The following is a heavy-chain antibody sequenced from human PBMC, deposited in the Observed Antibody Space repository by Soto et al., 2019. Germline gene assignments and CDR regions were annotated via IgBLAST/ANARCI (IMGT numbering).Heavy chain of an antibody. CDR1: VLTFSSYA. J-gene: IGHJ6*02. Sequence: VGSLRLSCAASVLTFSSYAMHCVRQSPGKWLEWVAVISYDGSNKYYADSVKGRFTISRDNSKNTLYLQMNSLRAEDTAVYYCARDFYNWNSPTPNYPYYGMHVLGQGTTVIVSS. V-gene: IGHV3-30-3*01. D-gene: IGHD1-7*01. CDR3: ARDFYNWNSPTPNYPYYGMHV. CDR2: ISYDGSNK.